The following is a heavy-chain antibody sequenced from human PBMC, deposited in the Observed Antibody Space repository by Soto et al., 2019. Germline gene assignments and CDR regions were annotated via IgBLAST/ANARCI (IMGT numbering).Heavy chain of an antibody. D-gene: IGHD1-26*01. Sequence: GGSLRLSCAASGLIFENFGMSWGRQAPGKGLEWISSISGSGFKKYYADSVKGRFTISRDNSKSTAYLELNNLSAEDTAVYHCAKNQGVELVPLATVDWFDPWGQGSVVTVSS. CDR1: GLIFENFG. J-gene: IGHJ5*02. CDR2: ISGSGFKK. CDR3: AKNQGVELVPLATVDWFDP. V-gene: IGHV3-23*01.